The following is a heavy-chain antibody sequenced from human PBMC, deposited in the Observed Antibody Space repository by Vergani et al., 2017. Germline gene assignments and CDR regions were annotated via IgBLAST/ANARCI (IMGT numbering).Heavy chain of an antibody. Sequence: QLQLQESGPGLVKPSQTLSLTCTVSGGSISSGSYYWSWIRQPAGKGLEWIGRIYTSGSTNYNPSLKSRVTISVDTSKNQFSLKLSSVTAADTAVYYCARDYSSGYYSSLRFDYWGQGTLVTVSS. CDR3: ARDYSSGYYSSLRFDY. J-gene: IGHJ4*02. CDR2: IYTSGST. D-gene: IGHD3-22*01. CDR1: GGSISSGSYY. V-gene: IGHV4-61*02.